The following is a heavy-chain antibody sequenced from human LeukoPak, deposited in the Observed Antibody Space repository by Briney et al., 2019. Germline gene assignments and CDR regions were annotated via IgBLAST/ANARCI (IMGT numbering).Heavy chain of an antibody. J-gene: IGHJ4*02. Sequence: SETLSLTCAVYGGSFSGYYWSWFRQPPGKGLEWIGEINHSGSTNYNPSLKSRVTISVDTSKNQFSLKLSSVTAADTAVYYCARVTDSGSYYFDYWGQGTLVTVSS. CDR2: INHSGST. CDR3: ARVTDSGSYYFDY. V-gene: IGHV4-34*01. CDR1: GGSFSGYY. D-gene: IGHD1-26*01.